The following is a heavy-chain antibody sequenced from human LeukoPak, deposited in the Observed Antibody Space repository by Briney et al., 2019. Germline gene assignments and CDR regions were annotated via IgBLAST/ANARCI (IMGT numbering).Heavy chain of an antibody. CDR1: GASISSSYW. Sequence: SETLSLTCAVSGASISSSYWWSWVRQPPGKGLEWIGEIYHSGSTNYNPSLKSRVTISVDKSKNQFSLKLSSVTAADTAVYYCARVGYYDSSGYYRSDWGQGTLVTVSS. J-gene: IGHJ4*02. D-gene: IGHD3-22*01. CDR2: IYHSGST. CDR3: ARVGYYDSSGYYRSD. V-gene: IGHV4-4*02.